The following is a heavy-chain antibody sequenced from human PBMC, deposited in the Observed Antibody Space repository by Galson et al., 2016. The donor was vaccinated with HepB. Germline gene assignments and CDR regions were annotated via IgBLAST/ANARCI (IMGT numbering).Heavy chain of an antibody. V-gene: IGHV3-23*01. Sequence: SLRLSCAASGFIFSVYNMNWARQAPGKGLEWVSAISGSGDYTYYTESVKGRFTISRDNSKNTLYLQMNSLRDVDTAVYYCAKVGVTAYQYDILTGTFDSWGQGTLVTVSS. CDR1: GFIFSVYN. CDR2: ISGSGDYT. D-gene: IGHD3-9*01. CDR3: AKVGVTAYQYDILTGTFDS. J-gene: IGHJ4*02.